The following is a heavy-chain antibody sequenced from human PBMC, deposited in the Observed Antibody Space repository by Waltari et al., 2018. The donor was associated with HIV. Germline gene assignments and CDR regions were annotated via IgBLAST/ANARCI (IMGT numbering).Heavy chain of an antibody. Sequence: QVHLVQSGAQVKKPGASVKVSCKASGYTFTGYYVHWLRQAPGQGLEWMGWMNPNNGGTDYAQKIQGRVTKTRDSSITRAYMELSRLRSDDTGVYYCARALPVAETFYVDYWSQGPLVTVSS. CDR1: GYTFTGYY. CDR2: MNPNNGGT. D-gene: IGHD6-19*01. CDR3: ARALPVAETFYVDY. V-gene: IGHV1-2*02. J-gene: IGHJ4*02.